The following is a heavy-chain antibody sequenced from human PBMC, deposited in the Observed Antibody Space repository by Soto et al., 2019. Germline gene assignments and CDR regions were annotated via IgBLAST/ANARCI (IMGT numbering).Heavy chain of an antibody. CDR3: ARESAGVVVTAISAFDI. CDR1: GGSIISGGYY. D-gene: IGHD2-21*02. CDR2: IYYSGST. V-gene: IGHV4-31*03. J-gene: IGHJ3*02. Sequence: SETLSLTCSVSGGSIISGGYYWIWIRQHPGKGLEWIGYIYYSGSTYYNPSLKSRVTISVDTSKNQFSLKLSSVTAADTAVYYCARESAGVVVTAISAFDIWGQGTMVTVSS.